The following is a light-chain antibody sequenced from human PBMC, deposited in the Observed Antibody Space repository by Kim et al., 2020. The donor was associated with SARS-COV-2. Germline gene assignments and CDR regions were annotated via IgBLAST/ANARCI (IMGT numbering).Light chain of an antibody. J-gene: IGLJ1*01. CDR2: DVS. CDR1: SSDVGDYNY. V-gene: IGLV2-14*03. Sequence: QPASVSGSPGQSITISCSGISSDVGDYNYVSWYQQHPGKAPKLMIYDVSYRPSGVSDRFSGSKSGNTASLTISGLQAEDEADYYCSSYTTRSTHYVFGSGTKVTVL. CDR3: SSYTTRSTHYV.